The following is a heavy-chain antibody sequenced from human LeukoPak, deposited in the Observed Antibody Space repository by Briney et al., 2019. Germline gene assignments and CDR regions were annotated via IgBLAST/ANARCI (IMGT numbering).Heavy chain of an antibody. D-gene: IGHD6-13*01. V-gene: IGHV4-34*01. Sequence: SETLSLTCAVYGGSFSGYYWSWIRQPPGKGLEWIGEVNHSGSTNYNPSLKSRVTISVDTSKNQFSLKLSSVTAADTAVYYCARGETAAAGQDAFDIWGQGTMVTVSS. J-gene: IGHJ3*02. CDR3: ARGETAAAGQDAFDI. CDR1: GGSFSGYY. CDR2: VNHSGST.